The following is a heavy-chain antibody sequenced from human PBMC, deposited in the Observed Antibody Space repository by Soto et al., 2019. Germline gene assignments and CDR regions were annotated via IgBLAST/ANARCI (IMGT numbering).Heavy chain of an antibody. V-gene: IGHV3-23*01. CDR1: GFTFSSYA. J-gene: IGHJ3*01. CDR2: IDGTAGIS. D-gene: IGHD1-1*01. Sequence: GGSLRLSCAASGFTFSSYAMRWVRQAPGKGLECVSGIDGTAGISYYTDSGKGRFSISRDNSKNALFLQINSLRAEDTALYYCVPGRKRRRYLAAFDVWGRGSRVTLS. CDR3: VPGRKRRRYLAAFDV.